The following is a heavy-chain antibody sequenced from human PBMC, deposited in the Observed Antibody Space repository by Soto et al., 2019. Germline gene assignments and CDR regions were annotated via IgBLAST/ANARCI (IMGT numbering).Heavy chain of an antibody. D-gene: IGHD3-9*01. CDR1: GYTLTELS. V-gene: IGHV1-24*01. Sequence: ASVKVSCKVSGYTLTELSMHWVRQAPGKGFEWMGGFDSEDGETIYAQKFQGRVTMTEDTSTDTAYMELSSLRFEDTAVYYCVTGSNYDILTGSFAFDYWGQGTLVTVSS. J-gene: IGHJ4*02. CDR3: VTGSNYDILTGSFAFDY. CDR2: FDSEDGET.